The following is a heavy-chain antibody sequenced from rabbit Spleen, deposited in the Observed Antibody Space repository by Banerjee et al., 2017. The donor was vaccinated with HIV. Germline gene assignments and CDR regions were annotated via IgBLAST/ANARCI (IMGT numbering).Heavy chain of an antibody. J-gene: IGHJ6*01. Sequence: QSLEESGGGLVQPEGSLTLTCKASGVSFSGDSYMCWVRQAPGKGLEWIACIDTGSSGTTYYASWAKGRFTISKTSSTTVTLQMTSLTVADTATYFCARDTGSSFSTYGMDLWGQGTLVTVS. V-gene: IGHV1S40*01. CDR2: IDTGSSGTT. CDR1: GVSFSGDSY. D-gene: IGHD8-1*01. CDR3: ARDTGSSFSTYGMDL.